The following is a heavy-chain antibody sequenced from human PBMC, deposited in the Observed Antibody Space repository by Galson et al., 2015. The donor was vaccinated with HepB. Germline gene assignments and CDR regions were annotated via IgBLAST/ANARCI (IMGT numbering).Heavy chain of an antibody. CDR1: GYTFSTYS. CDR2: ISAYDRDT. J-gene: IGHJ5*02. CDR3: ARGALVAVVDATQNNWFDP. Sequence: SVKVSCKASGYTFSTYSITWVRQAPGQGLEWMGWISAYDRDTNYAQKSQGRVTMTTDTSTTTAYMELRSLRSDDTAVYYCARGALVAVVDATQNNWFDPWGQGTLVTVSS. V-gene: IGHV1-18*01. D-gene: IGHD2-15*01.